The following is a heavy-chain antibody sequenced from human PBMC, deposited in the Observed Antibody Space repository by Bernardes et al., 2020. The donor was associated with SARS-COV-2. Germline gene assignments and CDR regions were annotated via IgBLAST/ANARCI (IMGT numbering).Heavy chain of an antibody. CDR1: GFTFSSYW. Sequence: GGSLRLSCAASGFTFSSYWMHWVRQAPGKGLVWVSRINSDWSTTSYADSVKGRFTISRDNAKKTLYLQMNSLRAEDTAVYYCARLFSGYSSDWDLDYWGQGNLVTVSS. CDR3: ARLFSGYSSDWDLDY. CDR2: INSDWSTT. V-gene: IGHV3-74*01. J-gene: IGHJ4*02. D-gene: IGHD6-19*01.